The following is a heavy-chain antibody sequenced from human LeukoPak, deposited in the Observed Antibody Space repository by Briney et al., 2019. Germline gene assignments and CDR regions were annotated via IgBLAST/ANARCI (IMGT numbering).Heavy chain of an antibody. CDR2: IDHSGST. V-gene: IGHV4-34*01. D-gene: IGHD1-26*01. Sequence: SETLSLTCAVYDESFSGYYCSWIRQPPRKGLEWIGEIDHSGSTNYNPSLKSRVTISVDTSKNQFSLKLSSVTAADTAVYYCARGAPSSVGATTDFDFWGQGTLVTVSS. CDR3: ARGAPSSVGATTDFDF. J-gene: IGHJ4*02. CDR1: DESFSGYY.